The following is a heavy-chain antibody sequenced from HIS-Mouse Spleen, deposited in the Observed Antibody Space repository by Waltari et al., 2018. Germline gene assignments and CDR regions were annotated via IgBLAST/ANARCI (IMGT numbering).Heavy chain of an antibody. Sequence: QVQLVQSGAEVKKPGASVKVSCKASGYTFTGYYMHWVRQAPGQGLEWMGWINPNSGGTNYAQKFQGRVTMTRDTSISTAYMELSRLRSKDTAVYYCARDSGWYDILTTVDYYYYGMDVWGQGTTVTVSS. CDR1: GYTFTGYY. V-gene: IGHV1-2*02. CDR2: INPNSGGT. D-gene: IGHD3-9*01. CDR3: ARDSGWYDILTTVDYYYYGMDV. J-gene: IGHJ6*02.